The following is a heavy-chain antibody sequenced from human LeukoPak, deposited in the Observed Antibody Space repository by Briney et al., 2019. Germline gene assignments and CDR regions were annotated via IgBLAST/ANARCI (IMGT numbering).Heavy chain of an antibody. CDR2: IYSGGTT. CDR3: ARDDGAGGPFDY. Sequence: GGSLRLSCAASGFTVSSNYMTWVRQAPGKGLEWVSVIYSGGTTYYADSVKARFIISRDNSKNTLYLQMNSLRAEDTAVYYCARDDGAGGPFDYWGQGTLVSVSS. CDR1: GFTVSSNY. D-gene: IGHD3-10*01. V-gene: IGHV3-66*01. J-gene: IGHJ4*02.